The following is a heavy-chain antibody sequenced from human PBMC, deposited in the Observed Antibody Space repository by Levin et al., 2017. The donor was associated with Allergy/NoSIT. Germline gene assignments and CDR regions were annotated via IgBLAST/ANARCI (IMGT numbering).Heavy chain of an antibody. Sequence: GGSLRLSCAASGFTFSSYWMSWVRQAPGKGLEWVANIKQDGSEKYYVDSVKGRFTISRDNAKNSLYLQMNSLRAEDTAVYYCARDLETYYYGSGSPNWYFDLWGRGTLVTVSS. J-gene: IGHJ2*01. CDR2: IKQDGSEK. D-gene: IGHD3-10*01. V-gene: IGHV3-7*01. CDR1: GFTFSSYW. CDR3: ARDLETYYYGSGSPNWYFDL.